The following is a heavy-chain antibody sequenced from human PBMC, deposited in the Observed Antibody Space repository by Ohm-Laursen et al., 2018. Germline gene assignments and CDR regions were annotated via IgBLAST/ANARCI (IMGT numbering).Heavy chain of an antibody. CDR2: IYYSGST. CDR1: GGSVTSSSYY. Sequence: SDTLSLTCTVSGGSVTSSSYYWSWIRQPPGKGLEWIGYIYYSGSTNYNPSLKSRVTMSLDTSKNQLSLRLSSVTAADTAVYYCARDGDRDGYNFVGMDVWGQGTTVTVSS. D-gene: IGHD5-24*01. V-gene: IGHV4-61*01. CDR3: ARDGDRDGYNFVGMDV. J-gene: IGHJ6*02.